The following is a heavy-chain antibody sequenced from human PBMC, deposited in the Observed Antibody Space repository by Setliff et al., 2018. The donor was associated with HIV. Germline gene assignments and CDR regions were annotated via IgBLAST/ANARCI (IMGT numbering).Heavy chain of an antibody. D-gene: IGHD3-3*01. CDR3: ARGRTNYHFRSGYPVDALDI. CDR2: INPQSGGT. V-gene: IGHV1-2*02. CDR1: GYTFTGYY. Sequence: ASVKVSCKASGYTFTGYYVHWVRQAPGQGLEWMGWINPQSGGTHFAQKSEGRVTMTMDTSISTDYMELKTLRSDDTAVYYCARGRTNYHFRSGYPVDALDIWGQGTMVTVS. J-gene: IGHJ3*02.